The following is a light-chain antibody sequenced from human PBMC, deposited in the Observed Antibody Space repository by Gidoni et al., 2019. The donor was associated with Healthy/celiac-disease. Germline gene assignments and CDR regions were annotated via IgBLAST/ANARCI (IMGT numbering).Light chain of an antibody. Sequence: RASQSVSSSYLAWYQQKPGQAPRLLIYGASSRATGIPDRFSGSGSGTDFTLTISRLEPEDFAVYYCQQYGSSPLTFGGGTKVEIK. V-gene: IGKV3-20*01. CDR1: QSVSSSY. CDR3: QQYGSSPLT. CDR2: GAS. J-gene: IGKJ4*01.